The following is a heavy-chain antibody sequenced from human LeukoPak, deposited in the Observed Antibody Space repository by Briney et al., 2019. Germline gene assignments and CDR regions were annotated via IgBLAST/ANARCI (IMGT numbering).Heavy chain of an antibody. CDR2: INHSGST. CDR1: GGSFSGYY. Sequence: SETLSLTCAVYGGSFSGYYWSWIRQPPGKGLEWIGEINHSGSTNYNPSLKSRVTISVDTSKSQFSLKLSSVAAADTALYYCAKSEVYCTNGVCSKSFDYWGQGTLVTVSS. J-gene: IGHJ4*02. V-gene: IGHV4-34*01. CDR3: AKSEVYCTNGVCSKSFDY. D-gene: IGHD2-8*01.